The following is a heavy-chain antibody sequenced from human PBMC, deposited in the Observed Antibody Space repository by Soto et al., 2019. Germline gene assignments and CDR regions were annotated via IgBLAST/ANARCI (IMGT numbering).Heavy chain of an antibody. CDR1: GDYIHVGGYY. J-gene: IGHJ5*02. Sequence: SETLSLTCSVSGDYIHVGGYYWTWIRQRPGKGLEWMGYIYYTGKTYYNPSLEGRLTMSADRSKNQFSLRLTSVTAADTAVYFCGRDLTSNANCIDPWGQGTLVTVSS. D-gene: IGHD2-2*01. CDR2: IYYTGKT. CDR3: GRDLTSNANCIDP. V-gene: IGHV4-30-4*01.